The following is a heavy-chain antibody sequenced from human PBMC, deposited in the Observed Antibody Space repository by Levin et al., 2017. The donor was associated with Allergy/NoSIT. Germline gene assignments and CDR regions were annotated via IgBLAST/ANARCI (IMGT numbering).Heavy chain of an antibody. V-gene: IGHV3-23*01. CDR2: ISGSGGST. J-gene: IGHJ4*02. CDR3: AKRGLAFFDY. CDR1: GFTFSSYA. Sequence: SCVASGFTFSSYAMTWVRQAPGKGLEWVSAISGSGGSTYFADSVKGRFTISRDNSKNTLYLLMNSLRVEDTAVYYCAKRGLAFFDYWGQGTLVIVSS.